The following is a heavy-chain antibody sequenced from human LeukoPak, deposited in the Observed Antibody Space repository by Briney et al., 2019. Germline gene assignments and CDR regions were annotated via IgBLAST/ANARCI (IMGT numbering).Heavy chain of an antibody. CDR1: GGSFSGYY. Sequence: SETLSLTCAVYGGSFSGYYWSWIRQPPGKGLEWIGEINHSGSTNYNPSLKSRVTISVDTSKNQFSLKLSSVTAADTAVYYCARGVSKERPYYYFGMDVWGQGTTVTVSS. CDR2: INHSGST. V-gene: IGHV4-34*01. J-gene: IGHJ6*02. D-gene: IGHD1-1*01. CDR3: ARGVSKERPYYYFGMDV.